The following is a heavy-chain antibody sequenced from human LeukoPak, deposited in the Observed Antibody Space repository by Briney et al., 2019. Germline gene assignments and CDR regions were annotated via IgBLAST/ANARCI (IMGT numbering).Heavy chain of an antibody. Sequence: SETLSLTCTVSGDSIRSSSYHWGWIRQPPGKGLEWIGSIYYSGSTYYNPSLKSRVTISVDTSKNQFSLKLSSVTAADTAVYYCAQQSYCSSTSCYSDAFDIWGQGTMVTVSS. CDR3: AQQSYCSSTSCYSDAFDI. V-gene: IGHV4-39*07. J-gene: IGHJ3*02. CDR1: GDSIRSSSYH. D-gene: IGHD2-2*01. CDR2: IYYSGST.